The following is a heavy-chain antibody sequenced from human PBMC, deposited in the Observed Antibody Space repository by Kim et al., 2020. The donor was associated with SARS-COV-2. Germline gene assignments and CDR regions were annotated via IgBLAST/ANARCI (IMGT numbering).Heavy chain of an antibody. V-gene: IGHV3-7*01. Sequence: GGSLRLSCAASGFTFTIYWMTWVRQAPGKGLEWVANIKQDGSEKHYVYVVKGRFTISKDNAKNSLYLQMDSLRAEHTAVYYCATRYYGDYWGQGTLVTVSA. J-gene: IGHJ4*02. CDR3: ATRYYGDY. CDR2: IKQDGSEK. CDR1: GFTFTIYW.